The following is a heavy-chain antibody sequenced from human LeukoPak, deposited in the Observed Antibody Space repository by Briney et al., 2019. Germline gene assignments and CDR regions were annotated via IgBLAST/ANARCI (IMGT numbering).Heavy chain of an antibody. CDR2: IYYSGST. Sequence: SETLSLTCTVSGGSISGYFWSWIRQPPGKGLEWIGFIYYSGSTNYNPSLKSRVTISVDTSTNQFSLKLSSVTAADTAVYFCARYSSSAGYFDSWGQGTLVTVSS. D-gene: IGHD6-6*01. CDR1: GGSISGYF. V-gene: IGHV4-59*08. J-gene: IGHJ4*02. CDR3: ARYSSSAGYFDS.